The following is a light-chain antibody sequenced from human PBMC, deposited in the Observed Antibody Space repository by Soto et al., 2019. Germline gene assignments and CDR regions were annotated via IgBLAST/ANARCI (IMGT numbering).Light chain of an antibody. CDR1: QRIRNNY. Sequence: IMLTPSPGNLASSTCGAGASCWTSSQRIRNNYLAWYQHRPGQAPRFLIYAASSRATGIPDRFSGSGSGTDFTLTISRLEPEDFAVYYCQQYGTSPRTFGQGTKVDI. J-gene: IGKJ1*01. CDR2: AAS. V-gene: IGKV3-20*01. CDR3: QQYGTSPRT.